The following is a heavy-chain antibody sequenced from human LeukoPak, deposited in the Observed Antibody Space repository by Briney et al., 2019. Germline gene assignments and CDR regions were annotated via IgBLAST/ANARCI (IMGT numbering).Heavy chain of an antibody. Sequence: PGGSLRLSCAASGFTVSSNYMSWVRQVPGKGLEWVSVIYSGGSTYYADSVKGRFTISRDNSKNTLYLQMNSLRAEDTAVYYCASSIVGATTLDYWGQGTLLTVSS. J-gene: IGHJ4*02. CDR2: IYSGGST. CDR1: GFTVSSNY. D-gene: IGHD1-26*01. V-gene: IGHV3-53*01. CDR3: ASSIVGATTLDY.